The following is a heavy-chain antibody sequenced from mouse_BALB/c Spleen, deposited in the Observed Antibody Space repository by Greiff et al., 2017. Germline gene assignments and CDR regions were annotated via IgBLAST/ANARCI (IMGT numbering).Heavy chain of an antibody. CDR2: INPSNGRT. D-gene: IGHD2-4*01. J-gene: IGHJ2*01. CDR3: ARNYDYDVGYFDY. Sequence: QVQLQQPGAELVKPGASVKLSCKASGYTFTSYWMHWVKQRPGQGLEWIGEINPSNGRTNYNEKFKSKATLTVDKSSSTAYMQLSSLTSEDSAVYYCARNYDYDVGYFDYWGQGITLTVSS. CDR1: GYTFTSYW. V-gene: IGHV1S81*02.